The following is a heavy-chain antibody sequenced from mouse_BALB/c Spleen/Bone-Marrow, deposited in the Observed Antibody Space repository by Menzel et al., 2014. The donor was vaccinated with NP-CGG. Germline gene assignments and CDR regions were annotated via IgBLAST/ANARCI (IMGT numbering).Heavy chain of an antibody. CDR2: ISPGNGYI. CDR1: GYTFPDHA. CDR3: KRCDYDVDFDY. Sequence: QVHVKQSDTELVKPGASVKISCKASGYTFPDHAIHWVKQRPEQGLEWIGYISPGNGYIKYNEKFKGKATLTADKSSNTTYIQFNNLTSEDSAVYFCKRCDYDVDFDYWGQGTTLTVSS. D-gene: IGHD2-4*01. V-gene: IGHV1S53*03. J-gene: IGHJ2*01.